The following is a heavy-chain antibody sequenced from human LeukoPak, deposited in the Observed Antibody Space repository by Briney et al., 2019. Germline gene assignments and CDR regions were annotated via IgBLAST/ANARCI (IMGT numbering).Heavy chain of an antibody. J-gene: IGHJ3*02. CDR1: GGTFSSYA. V-gene: IGHV1-2*06. CDR3: ALKRGAFDI. D-gene: IGHD3-10*01. Sequence: ASVTVSCKASGGTFSSYAISWVRQAPGQGLEWMGRINPNSGGTNYAQKFQGRVTMTRDTSISTAYMELSRLRSDDTAVYYCALKRGAFDIWGQGTMVTVSS. CDR2: INPNSGGT.